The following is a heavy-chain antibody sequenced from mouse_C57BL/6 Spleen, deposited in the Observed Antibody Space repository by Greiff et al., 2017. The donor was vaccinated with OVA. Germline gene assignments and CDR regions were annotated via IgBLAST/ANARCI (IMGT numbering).Heavy chain of an antibody. J-gene: IGHJ2*01. CDR3: ARAKEAYYSNYVDY. CDR1: GYTFTDYY. V-gene: IGHV1-76*01. CDR2: IYPGSGNT. D-gene: IGHD2-5*01. Sequence: QVQLQQSGAELVRPGASVKLSCKASGYTFTDYYINWVKQRPGQGLEWIARIYPGSGNTYYNEKFKGKATLTAENSSSTAYMQLSSLTSEDSAVYFCARAKEAYYSNYVDYWGQGTTLTVSS.